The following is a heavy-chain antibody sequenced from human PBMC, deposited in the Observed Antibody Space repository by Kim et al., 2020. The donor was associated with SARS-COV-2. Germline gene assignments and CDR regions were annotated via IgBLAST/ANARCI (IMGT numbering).Heavy chain of an antibody. J-gene: IGHJ4*02. Sequence: KSRVTISVDTSKNQFSLKLSSVTAADTAVYYCARVGVLRYFDWLSAGVDYWGQGTLVTVSS. V-gene: IGHV4-34*01. D-gene: IGHD3-9*01. CDR3: ARVGVLRYFDWLSAGVDY.